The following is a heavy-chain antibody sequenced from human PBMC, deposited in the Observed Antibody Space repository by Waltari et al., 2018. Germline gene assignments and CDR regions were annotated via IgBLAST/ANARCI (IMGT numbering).Heavy chain of an antibody. CDR2: MGGNGEHR. CDR1: GFSFSNNA. J-gene: IGHJ4*02. CDR3: VRYGFGGVLSH. D-gene: IGHD3-16*01. Sequence: EVQLRESGGKVIQPGGSLRVHCDASGFSFSNNAMRWVRQAPGKGLEWVAVMGGNGEHRSYGDSVRGRFTISRDNSKNTLFLQMNSLTVDDTAIYYCVRYGFGGVLSHWGQGTLVTVSS. V-gene: IGHV3-23*01.